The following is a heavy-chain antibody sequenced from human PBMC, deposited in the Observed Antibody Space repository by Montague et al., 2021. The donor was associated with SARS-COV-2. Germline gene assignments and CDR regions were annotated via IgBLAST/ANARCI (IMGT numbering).Heavy chain of an antibody. D-gene: IGHD2-15*01. J-gene: IGHJ4*02. CDR1: GDSISNYS. V-gene: IGHV4-59*08. CDR3: ARHYSATLPAVY. CDR2: IYYSGST. Sequence: SETLSLTCSVSGDSISNYSWGWIRQSPGKGLEWIGYIYYSGSTNYNPSLTSRVTISVDTSKNQVSLKLTSVTAADTAVYYCARHYSATLPAVYWGQGTLVTVSS.